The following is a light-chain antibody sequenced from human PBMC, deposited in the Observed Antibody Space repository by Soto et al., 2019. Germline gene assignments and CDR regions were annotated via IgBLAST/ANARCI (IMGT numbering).Light chain of an antibody. CDR2: DAS. J-gene: IGKJ5*01. Sequence: DIQMTKSASSLPASVGGRVTTACQASQNINNYLNWYQQTPGRAPKVRIYDASNLEAGVPSRLRGSGSGTDLTFTISRLQPEDIATYYCQQYENLPTFGQGTRLEIK. V-gene: IGKV1-33*01. CDR3: QQYENLPT. CDR1: QNINNY.